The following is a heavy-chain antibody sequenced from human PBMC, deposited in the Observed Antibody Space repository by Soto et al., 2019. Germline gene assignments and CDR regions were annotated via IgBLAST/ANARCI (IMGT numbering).Heavy chain of an antibody. CDR3: AKEPLWYDSDWSPPHGVAP. D-gene: IGHD6-19*01. CDR1: GFTFSNYA. V-gene: IGHV3-23*01. Sequence: EVQLLESGGGFVQPGGSLRLSCAASGFTFSNYAMSWVRQAPGKGLEWVSAITAYGDSTHYADSVKCRFTISRDSPKNTLDLQMDSLRAEHTAVYYCAKEPLWYDSDWSPPHGVAPLGQGTLVTVSS. J-gene: IGHJ5*02. CDR2: ITAYGDST.